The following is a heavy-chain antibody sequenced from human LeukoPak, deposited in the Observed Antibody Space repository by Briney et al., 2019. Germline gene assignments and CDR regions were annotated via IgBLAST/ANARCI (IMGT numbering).Heavy chain of an antibody. CDR3: ARGRLAARPPVRPMDY. Sequence: PSETLSLSCNVSDDSISSTPFYWGWLRQPPGEGLHCFRSMSYSGGAYSNPSLKSRVTISVDTSKNQFSLKLSSVTAADTAVYYCARGRLAARPPVRPMDYWGQGTLVTVSS. J-gene: IGHJ4*02. V-gene: IGHV4-39*07. D-gene: IGHD6-6*01. CDR2: MSYSGGA. CDR1: DDSISSTPFY.